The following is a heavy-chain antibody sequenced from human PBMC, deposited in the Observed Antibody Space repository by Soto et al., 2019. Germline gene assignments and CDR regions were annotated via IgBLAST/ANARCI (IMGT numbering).Heavy chain of an antibody. CDR2: ISPNGNNQ. CDR1: GFTFTTYA. V-gene: IGHV3-30*04. D-gene: IGHD3-22*01. Sequence: QVQLVESGGGVVQSGGSLRLSCVDPGFTFTTYAVHWIRQAPGKGLEWVAVISPNGNNQYYADSVKGRFTISRDTSKSTLYLQMTSLRPDDTAVYYCASGAGFYYDTSRYWGQGTLVTVSS. CDR3: ASGAGFYYDTSRY. J-gene: IGHJ4*02.